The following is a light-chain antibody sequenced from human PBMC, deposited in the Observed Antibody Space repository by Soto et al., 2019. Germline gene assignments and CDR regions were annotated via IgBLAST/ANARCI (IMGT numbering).Light chain of an antibody. V-gene: IGLV2-8*01. CDR1: SSDVGDYNY. Sequence: QSVLTQPPSASGSPGQSVTISCTGTSSDVGDYNYVSWYQQHPGKVPKLMIYDVSKRPSGVPDRFSGSKSGNTASLTVSKLQAEDEADYYCSSYAGSNIVVFGGGTKLTVL. CDR2: DVS. CDR3: SSYAGSNIVV. J-gene: IGLJ2*01.